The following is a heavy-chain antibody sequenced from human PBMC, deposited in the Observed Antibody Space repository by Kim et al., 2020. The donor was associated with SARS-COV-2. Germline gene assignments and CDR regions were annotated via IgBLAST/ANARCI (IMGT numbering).Heavy chain of an antibody. J-gene: IGHJ3*02. CDR3: ARRFSGSYSFTALDI. V-gene: IGHV3-23*01. D-gene: IGHD1-26*01. CDR1: GFAFSFYA. CDR2: ISETGDST. Sequence: GGSLRLSCAGSGFAFSFYAMSWVRQAPGKGLEWVSAISETGDSTYYADSVKGRFTLSRDNSKNTLYLQMNSLRAEDTAVYYCARRFSGSYSFTALDIWGQGTMVTVSS.